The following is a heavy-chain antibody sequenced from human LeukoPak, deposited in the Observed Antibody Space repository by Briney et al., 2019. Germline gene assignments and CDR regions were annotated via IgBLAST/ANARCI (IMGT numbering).Heavy chain of an antibody. Sequence: ASVKVSCKPAGFSFTDYFFHGLRQAPGQGLEWIGCINPNSGGTRYTQKFQGRVTLTKDTSISAAYTELSGLPSDDTPVYFCASRADRGMSGNRPWFDPWGQGTLVTVX. CDR3: ASRADRGMSGNRPWFDP. J-gene: IGHJ5*02. CDR2: INPNSGGT. D-gene: IGHD5-18*01. V-gene: IGHV1-2*02. CDR1: GFSFTDYF.